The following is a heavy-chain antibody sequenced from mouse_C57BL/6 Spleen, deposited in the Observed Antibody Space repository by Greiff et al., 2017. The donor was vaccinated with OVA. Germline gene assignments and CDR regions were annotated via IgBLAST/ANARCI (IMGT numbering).Heavy chain of an antibody. CDR3: ARPYYYGSSPYWYFDV. D-gene: IGHD1-1*01. V-gene: IGHV1-26*01. CDR2: INPNNGGT. CDR1: GYTFTDYY. J-gene: IGHJ1*03. Sequence: EVQLQQSGPELVKPGASVKISCKASGYTFTDYYMNWVKQSHGKSLEWIGDINPNNGGTSYNQKFKGKATLTVDKSSSTAYMELRSLTSEDSAVYYCARPYYYGSSPYWYFDVWGTGTTVTVSS.